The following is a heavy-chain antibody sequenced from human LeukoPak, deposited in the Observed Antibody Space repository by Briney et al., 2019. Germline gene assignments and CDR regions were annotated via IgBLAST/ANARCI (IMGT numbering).Heavy chain of an antibody. V-gene: IGHV1-18*01. D-gene: IGHD6-13*01. J-gene: IGHJ6*02. CDR1: GYTFSSYG. CDR3: ARVQTTAGTIQGYYGMDV. Sequence: ASVKVSFKASGYTFSSYGIVWVRRAPGLGLEWMGWISGYNGNTNSAQRLQGRITMTTDTSTSTAYMELRRLRSDDTATYYCARVQTTAGTIQGYYGMDVWGQGTTVTVSS. CDR2: ISGYNGNT.